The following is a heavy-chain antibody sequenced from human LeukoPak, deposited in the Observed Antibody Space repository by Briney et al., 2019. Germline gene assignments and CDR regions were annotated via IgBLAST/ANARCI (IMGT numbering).Heavy chain of an antibody. V-gene: IGHV1-46*01. CDR2: INPSGGST. J-gene: IGHJ5*02. D-gene: IGHD2/OR15-2a*01. CDR3: ARYYGWFDP. Sequence: ASVKVSCKASGYTFTSYYMHWVRQAPGQGLEWMGIINPSGGSTSYALKFQGRVTMTRDMSTSTAYMELRSLRSDDTAVYYCARYYGWFDPWGQGTLVTVSS. CDR1: GYTFTSYY.